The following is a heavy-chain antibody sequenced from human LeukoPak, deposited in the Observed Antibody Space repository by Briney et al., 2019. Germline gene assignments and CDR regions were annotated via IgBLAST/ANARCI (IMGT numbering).Heavy chain of an antibody. CDR2: IIPIFGTA. Sequence: ASVNVSCKASGYTFTSYDINWVRQATGQGLEWMGGIIPIFGTANYAQKFQGRVTITADESTSTAYMELSSLRSEDTAVYYCAREGGVEQLVSYYGMDVWGQGTTVTVSS. CDR1: GYTFTSYD. V-gene: IGHV1-69*13. J-gene: IGHJ6*02. CDR3: AREGGVEQLVSYYGMDV. D-gene: IGHD6-6*01.